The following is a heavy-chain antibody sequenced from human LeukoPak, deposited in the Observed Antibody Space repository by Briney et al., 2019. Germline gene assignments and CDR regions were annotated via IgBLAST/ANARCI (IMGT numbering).Heavy chain of an antibody. CDR2: VHYSGGS. V-gene: IGHV4-39*07. Sequence: SETLSLTCTVSGGSISSSTYYWGWIRQSPGKGLEWIGSVHYSGGSYYSPSLKSRVTISLNTSKNQFSLKLSSVTAADTAVYYCARVTPTGAWLGYFDYWGQGTLVTVSS. CDR1: GGSISSSTYY. D-gene: IGHD6-19*01. J-gene: IGHJ4*02. CDR3: ARVTPTGAWLGYFDY.